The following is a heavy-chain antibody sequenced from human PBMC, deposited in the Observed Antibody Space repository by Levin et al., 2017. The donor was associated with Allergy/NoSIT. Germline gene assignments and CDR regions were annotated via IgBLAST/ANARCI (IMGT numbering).Heavy chain of an antibody. D-gene: IGHD3-10*01. J-gene: IGHJ4*02. CDR1: GFTFSSYA. CDR3: AKGIDYYGSGSYYEEEYYFDY. V-gene: IGHV3-23*01. CDR2: ISGSGGST. Sequence: PGGSLRLSCAASGFTFSSYAMSWVRQAPGKGLEWVSAISGSGGSTYYADSVKGRFTISRDNSKNTLYLQMNSLRAEDTAVYYCAKGIDYYGSGSYYEEEYYFDYWGQGTLVTVSS.